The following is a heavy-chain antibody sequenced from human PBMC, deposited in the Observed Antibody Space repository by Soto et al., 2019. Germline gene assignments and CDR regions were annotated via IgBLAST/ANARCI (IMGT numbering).Heavy chain of an antibody. CDR1: GGTFSSYT. CDR3: ARANYYDSTGGYFDY. CDR2: IIPILGIA. J-gene: IGHJ4*02. D-gene: IGHD3-22*01. Sequence: QVQLVQSGAEVKKPGSSVKVSCKASGGTFSSYTISWVRQAPGQGLEWMGRIIPILGIANYAQKFQGRATITADKSTSTAYMELSSLRSEDTAVYYCARANYYDSTGGYFDYWGQGTLVTVSS. V-gene: IGHV1-69*02.